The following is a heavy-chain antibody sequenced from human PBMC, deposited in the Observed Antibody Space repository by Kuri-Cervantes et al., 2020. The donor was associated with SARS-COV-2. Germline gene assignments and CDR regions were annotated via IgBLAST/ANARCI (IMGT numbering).Heavy chain of an antibody. Sequence: GESLKISCAASGFTFSSYSMNWVRQAPGKGLEWVSSISSSSSYIYYADSVKGRFTISRDNSKNTLYPQMNSLRAEDTAVYFCAKDPTATTEYYYAMDVWGQGTTVTVSS. CDR3: AKDPTATTEYYYAMDV. D-gene: IGHD1-7*01. CDR1: GFTFSSYS. J-gene: IGHJ6*02. CDR2: ISSSSSYI. V-gene: IGHV3-21*04.